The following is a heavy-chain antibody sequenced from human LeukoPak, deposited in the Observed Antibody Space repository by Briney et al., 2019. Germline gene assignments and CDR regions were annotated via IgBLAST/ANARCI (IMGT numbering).Heavy chain of an antibody. J-gene: IGHJ5*02. CDR1: RYNFKELS. Sequence: GASVKVSCKVSRYNFKELSIHWVRQTPGKGLEWVGGLDPEDVETIYAQKFQGRVTMTEDTSTDTAYMELSSLRSEDTAVYYCAALWFGDLLGNWFDPWGQGTLVTVSS. CDR2: LDPEDVET. CDR3: AALWFGDLLGNWFDP. D-gene: IGHD3-10*01. V-gene: IGHV1-24*01.